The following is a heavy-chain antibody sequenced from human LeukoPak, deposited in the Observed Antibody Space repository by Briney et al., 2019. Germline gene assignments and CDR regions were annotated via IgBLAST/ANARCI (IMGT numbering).Heavy chain of an antibody. CDR1: GGSFSGYY. J-gene: IGHJ4*02. Sequence: SETLSLTCAVYGGSFSGYYWSWIRQPPGKGLEWIGEINHSGSTNYNPSLRSRVTISVDTSKNQFSLKLSSVTAADTAVYYCASRGSLSSTNFDYWGQGTLVTVSS. CDR2: INHSGST. V-gene: IGHV4-34*01. D-gene: IGHD3-16*02. CDR3: ASRGSLSSTNFDY.